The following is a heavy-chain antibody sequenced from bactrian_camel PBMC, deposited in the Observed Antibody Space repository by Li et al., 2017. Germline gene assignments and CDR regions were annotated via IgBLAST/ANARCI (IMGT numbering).Heavy chain of an antibody. CDR2: VASDGSS. V-gene: IGHV3S53*01. CDR1: GYTFNTY. Sequence: VQLVESGGGSALAGGSVRLSCAASGYTFNTYSWFRQAPGQEREAVAGVASDGSSRYVDSVKGRFTISKDNAKNTLYLQMNSLQPEDTAMYYCAADRIRGFGLGVKGFTYWGQGTQVTVS. D-gene: IGHD5*01. CDR3: AADRIRGFGLGVKGFTY. J-gene: IGHJ4*01.